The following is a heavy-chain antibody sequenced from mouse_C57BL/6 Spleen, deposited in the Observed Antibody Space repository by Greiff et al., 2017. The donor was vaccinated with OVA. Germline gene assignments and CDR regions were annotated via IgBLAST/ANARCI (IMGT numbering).Heavy chain of an antibody. CDR3: ARSIEFYDGYYGAWFAY. D-gene: IGHD2-3*01. V-gene: IGHV1-64*01. CDR1: GYTFTSYW. Sequence: VKLQQPGAELVKPGASVKLSCKASGYTFTSYWMHWVKQRPGQGLEWIGMIHPNSGSTNYNEKFKSKATLTVDKSSSTAYMQLSSLTSEDSAVYYCARSIEFYDGYYGAWFAYWGQGTLVTVSA. CDR2: IHPNSGST. J-gene: IGHJ3*01.